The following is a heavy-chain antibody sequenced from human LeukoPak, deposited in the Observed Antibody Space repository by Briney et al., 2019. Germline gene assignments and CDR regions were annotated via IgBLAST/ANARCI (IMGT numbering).Heavy chain of an antibody. CDR2: IDWSGAAS. Sequence: PGGSLRLSCVGAGLSNADYGMGWVRQVPGKGLEWVSGIDWSGAASEYADSVKGRFTISRDNAKNSLYLQMNTLRPEDTGVYYCARDLSATWYSLGYWGQGTLVTVSS. CDR3: ARDLSATWYSLGY. V-gene: IGHV3-20*04. J-gene: IGHJ4*02. CDR1: GLSNADYG. D-gene: IGHD2-21*02.